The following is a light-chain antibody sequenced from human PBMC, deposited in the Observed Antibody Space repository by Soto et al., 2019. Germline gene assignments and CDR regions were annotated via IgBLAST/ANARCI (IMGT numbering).Light chain of an antibody. J-gene: IGLJ1*01. CDR2: YDS. CDR1: SSNIRSNS. CDR3: AVWDNSLNGFYV. V-gene: IGLV1-44*01. Sequence: QSALTQPPSASGTPGQRVTISCSGSSSNIRSNSVSWYQQLPGTAPKLLIYYDSQRTSGVPDRFSGSKSGTSASLAISGLHSEDEADYFCAVWDNSLNGFYVFGPGTKVTVL.